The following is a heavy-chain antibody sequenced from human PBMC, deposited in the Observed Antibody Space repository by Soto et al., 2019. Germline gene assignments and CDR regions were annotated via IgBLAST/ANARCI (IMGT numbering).Heavy chain of an antibody. J-gene: IGHJ5*02. CDR2: ISAYNGNT. CDR3: ARDWLGGYEGGWFDP. V-gene: IGHV1-18*01. D-gene: IGHD5-12*01. Sequence: ASVKVSCKASGYTFTSYGISWARQAPGQGLEWMGWISAYNGNTNYAQKLQGRVTMTTDTSTSTAYMELRSLRSDDTAVYYCARDWLGGYEGGWFDPWGQGTLVTVSS. CDR1: GYTFTSYG.